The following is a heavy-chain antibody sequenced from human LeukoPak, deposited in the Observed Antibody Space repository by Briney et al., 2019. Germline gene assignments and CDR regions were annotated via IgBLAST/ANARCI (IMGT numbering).Heavy chain of an antibody. CDR1: GGSISSGSYY. J-gene: IGHJ4*02. D-gene: IGHD3-9*01. V-gene: IGHV4-39*01. CDR3: ARHASVDGIWPRPLDY. Sequence: SETLSLTCTVSGGSISSGSYYWGWIRQSPGKGLEWIGNIYYSGGTHYNPSLKSRVTISVDTSKNQFSLKMTSVTAADTAVYYCARHASVDGIWPRPLDYWGQGSQVTVSS. CDR2: IYYSGGT.